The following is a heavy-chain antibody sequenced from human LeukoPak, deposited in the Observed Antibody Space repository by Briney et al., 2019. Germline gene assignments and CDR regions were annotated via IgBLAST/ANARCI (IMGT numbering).Heavy chain of an antibody. D-gene: IGHD4-23*01. V-gene: IGHV1-2*02. CDR1: GYTFSGYY. J-gene: IGHJ3*02. CDR2: IIPNSGGT. Sequence: GASVKVSCKASGYTFSGYYMHWVRQAPGQGLECMGWIIPNSGGTNYAQKFQGRVTMTRDTSISTAYMELSRLSSDDTAVYYCARVRRWGAPHDAFDIWGQGTMVTVSS. CDR3: ARVRRWGAPHDAFDI.